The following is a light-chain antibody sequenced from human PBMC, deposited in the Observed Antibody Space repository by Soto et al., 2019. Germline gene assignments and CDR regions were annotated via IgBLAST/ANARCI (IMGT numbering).Light chain of an antibody. CDR2: GNT. V-gene: IGLV1-40*01. CDR1: SSNIGAGYD. Sequence: QSVLTQPPSVSGAPGQTVTISCTGRSSNIGAGYDVHWYQQPPGRAPKLLIYGNTNRPSGVPDRFSGSKSGTSASLAITGLQAEDEADYYCLSFDSSLSVVFGGGTKLTVL. J-gene: IGLJ2*01. CDR3: LSFDSSLSVV.